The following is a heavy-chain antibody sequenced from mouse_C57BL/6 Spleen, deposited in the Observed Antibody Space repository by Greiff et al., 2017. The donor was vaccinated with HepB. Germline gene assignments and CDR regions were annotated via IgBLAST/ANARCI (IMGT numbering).Heavy chain of an antibody. CDR1: GFTFSSYA. D-gene: IGHD3-2*02. V-gene: IGHV5-4*01. J-gene: IGHJ2*01. Sequence: DVHLVESGGGLVKPGGSLKLSCAASGFTFSSYAMSWVRQTPEKRLERVATISDGGSYTYYPDNVKGRFTISRDNAKNNLYLQMSHLKSEDTAMYYCARGAQFNDWGKGTTLTVSS. CDR2: ISDGGSYT. CDR3: ARGAQFND.